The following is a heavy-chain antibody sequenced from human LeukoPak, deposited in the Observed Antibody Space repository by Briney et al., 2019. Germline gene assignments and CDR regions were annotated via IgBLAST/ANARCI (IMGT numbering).Heavy chain of an antibody. V-gene: IGHV1-69*08. J-gene: IGHJ5*02. CDR3: ASVNLRGSQYNWFDP. CDR1: GGTLTSHT. Sequence: SLKVSSKASGGTLTSHTVSCVRQAPGHRLEWMGRITPIIDSAKYAQNFQGTVTITADQSTSTIHMEFSSLSSEATEVYFCASVNLRGSQYNWFDPWGQGTLVTVSS. CDR2: ITPIIDSA. D-gene: IGHD3-10*01.